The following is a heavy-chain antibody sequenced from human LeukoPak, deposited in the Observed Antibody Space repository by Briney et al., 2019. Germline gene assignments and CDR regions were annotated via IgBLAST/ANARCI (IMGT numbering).Heavy chain of an antibody. V-gene: IGHV3-30*18. CDR2: ISYDGSNK. CDR1: GFTFSSYG. J-gene: IGHJ4*02. Sequence: PGGSLRLSCAASGFTFSSYGMHWVRQAPGKGLEWVAIISYDGSNKYYAASVKGRFTISRDNSKNTLYLQMNSLRAEDTAVYYCAKGADGYSGYVDYWGQGTLVTVSS. D-gene: IGHD5-12*01. CDR3: AKGADGYSGYVDY.